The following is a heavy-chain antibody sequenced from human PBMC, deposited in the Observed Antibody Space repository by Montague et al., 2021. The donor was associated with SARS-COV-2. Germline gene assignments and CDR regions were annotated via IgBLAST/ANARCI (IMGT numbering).Heavy chain of an antibody. V-gene: IGHV2-70*01. CDR3: ARPPGDSSGYYESFFDY. CDR2: XDWDDDK. J-gene: IGHJ4*02. Sequence: PALVKPTQTLTLTCTFSGFSLSTSGMCVSWIRQPPGKALEWLALXDWDDDKYYSTPLKTRLTISKYTSKNQVVLTMTNMDPVDTATYYCARPPGDSSGYYESFFDYWGQGTLVTVSS. D-gene: IGHD3-22*01. CDR1: GFSLSTSGMC.